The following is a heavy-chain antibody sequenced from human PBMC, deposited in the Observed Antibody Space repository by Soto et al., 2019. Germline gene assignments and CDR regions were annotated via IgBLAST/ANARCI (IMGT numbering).Heavy chain of an antibody. Sequence: PGGSLRLSCAASGFTFSSYAMHWVRQAPGKGLEWVAVISYDGSNKYCADSVKGRFTISRDNSKNTLYLQMNSLRAEDTAVYYCARVYSSGWYETIDYWGQGTLVTVSS. CDR3: ARVYSSGWYETIDY. J-gene: IGHJ4*02. CDR1: GFTFSSYA. D-gene: IGHD6-19*01. CDR2: ISYDGSNK. V-gene: IGHV3-30-3*01.